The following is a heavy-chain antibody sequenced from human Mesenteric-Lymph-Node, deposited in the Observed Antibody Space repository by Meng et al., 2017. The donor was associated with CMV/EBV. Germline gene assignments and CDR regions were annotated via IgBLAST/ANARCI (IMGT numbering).Heavy chain of an antibody. CDR3: ARGIATHWYFDL. Sequence: AASGFTFSSCPMHWGRQAPGKGLEWVAVISYDRSNKYYADSVKGRFTISRDNSKNTLYLQMNSLRAEDTAVYYCARGIATHWYFDLWGRGTLVTVSS. CDR2: ISYDRSNK. D-gene: IGHD2-21*01. J-gene: IGHJ2*01. CDR1: GFTFSSCP. V-gene: IGHV3-30*04.